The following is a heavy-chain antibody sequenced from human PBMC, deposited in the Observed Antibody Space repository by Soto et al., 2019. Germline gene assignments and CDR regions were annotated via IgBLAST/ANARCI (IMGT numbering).Heavy chain of an antibody. J-gene: IGHJ1*01. CDR1: GFSLSTSGVG. V-gene: IGHV2-5*02. Sequence: QITLKESGPTLVKPTQTLTLTCTLSGFSLSTSGVGVGWIRQPPGKALEWLALIYWDDDKRYSPFLKSRLTITKDTANHQVVLTLTNMDTVDTATYYCALRGDGYRGFQSWGQGTLVTVSS. CDR3: ALRGDGYRGFQS. CDR2: IYWDDDK. D-gene: IGHD5-12*01.